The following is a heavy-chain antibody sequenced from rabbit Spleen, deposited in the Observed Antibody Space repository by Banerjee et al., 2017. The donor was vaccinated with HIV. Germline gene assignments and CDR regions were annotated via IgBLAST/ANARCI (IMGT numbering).Heavy chain of an antibody. CDR2: IYGGNSGST. Sequence: EESGGDLVQPEGSLTLTCTASGFTITNRDWICWVRQAPGKGLEWIACIYGGNSGSTYYANWAVGRFTISKTSSTTVTLQMTSLTAADTATYFCTRTPANTIRDGLNLWGPGTLVTVS. J-gene: IGHJ4*01. D-gene: IGHD1-1*01. CDR3: TRTPANTIRDGLNL. CDR1: GFTITNRDW. V-gene: IGHV1S45*01.